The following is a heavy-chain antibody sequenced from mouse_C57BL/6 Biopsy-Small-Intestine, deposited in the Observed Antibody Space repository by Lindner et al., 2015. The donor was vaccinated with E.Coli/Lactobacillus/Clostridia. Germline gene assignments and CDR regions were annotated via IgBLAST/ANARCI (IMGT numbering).Heavy chain of an antibody. CDR1: GYTFTGHA. CDR3: ARLYYYDSSGHFDY. V-gene: IGHV1-84*02. CDR2: INAGNGNT. Sequence: SVKVSCKASGYTFTGHAMHWVRQAPGQRLEWMGWINAGNGNTKYSQKFQGRVTITRDTSASTVYMELSSLRSKDTAVYYCARLYYYDSSGHFDYWGQGTLVTVSS. D-gene: IGHD1-1*01. J-gene: IGHJ4*01.